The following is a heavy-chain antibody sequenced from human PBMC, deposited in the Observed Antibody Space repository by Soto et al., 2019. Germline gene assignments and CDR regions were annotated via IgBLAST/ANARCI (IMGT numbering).Heavy chain of an antibody. V-gene: IGHV3-23*01. CDR3: AKGTLVAPRAFDY. J-gene: IGHJ4*02. CDR1: GFTFSNYA. Sequence: EVQLLESGGGLVQPGGSLRVPCEASGFTFSNYAMNWVRQAPGKGLEWVSAISGGGGSPYYADSAKGRFTISRDNSKNTLSLQMNSLRAEDTAIYYCAKGTLVAPRAFDYWGQGTLVTVSS. D-gene: IGHD2-21*01. CDR2: ISGGGGSP.